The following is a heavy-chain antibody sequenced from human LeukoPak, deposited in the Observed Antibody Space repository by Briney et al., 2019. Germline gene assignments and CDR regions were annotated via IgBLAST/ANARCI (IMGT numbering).Heavy chain of an antibody. CDR1: GYTFTGYY. CDR3: ARGQFNGRAFDI. J-gene: IGHJ3*02. V-gene: IGHV1-2*06. Sequence: GASVKVSCKASGYTFTGYYMHWVRQAPGQGLEWMGRINPNSGGTNYAQKFQGRVTMTRDTSISTAYMELSRLRSEDTAVYYCARGQFNGRAFDIWGQGTMVTVSS. CDR2: INPNSGGT.